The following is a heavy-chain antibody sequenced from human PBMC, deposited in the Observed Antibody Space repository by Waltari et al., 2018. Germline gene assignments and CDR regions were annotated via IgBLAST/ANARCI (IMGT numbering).Heavy chain of an antibody. D-gene: IGHD3-9*01. CDR1: GFTVSSNY. J-gene: IGHJ3*02. CDR2: IYSVGST. V-gene: IGHV3-53*01. CDR3: ALDSPIYAFDI. Sequence: EVQLVESGGGLIQPGGSLRLSCAASGFTVSSNYMSWVRQAPGKGLEWVSVIYSVGSTYYADSVKGRFTISRDNSKNTLYLQMNSLRAEDTAVYYCALDSPIYAFDIWGQGTMVTVSS.